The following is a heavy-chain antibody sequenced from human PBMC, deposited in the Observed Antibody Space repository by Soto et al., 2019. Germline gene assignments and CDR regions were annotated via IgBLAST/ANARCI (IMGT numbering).Heavy chain of an antibody. Sequence: QVQLVESGGGVVQPGRSLRLSCAASGFTFSSYAMHWFRQAPGKGLEGVAVISYDGSKKYYADSVQGRFTISRDNSKHTLYLQMNSLRAEDTAVYYCARGLVVPDGWYYYGMAVWGQGTTVTVSS. CDR2: ISYDGSKK. D-gene: IGHD2-2*01. CDR3: ARGLVVPDGWYYYGMAV. CDR1: GFTFSSYA. J-gene: IGHJ6*02. V-gene: IGHV3-30-3*01.